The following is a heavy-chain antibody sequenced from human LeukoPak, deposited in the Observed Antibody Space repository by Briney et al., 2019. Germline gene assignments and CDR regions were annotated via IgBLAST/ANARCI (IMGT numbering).Heavy chain of an antibody. D-gene: IGHD2-2*01. CDR1: GYTLTELS. CDR3: ATAPPYQLLSYYFDY. J-gene: IGHJ4*02. CDR2: FDPEDGET. Sequence: ASVKVSCKVSGYTLTELSMHWVRQAPGKGLEWMGGFDPEDGETIYAQKFQGRVTMTEDTSTDTAHMELSSLRSEDTAVYYCATAPPYQLLSYYFDYWGQGTLVTVSS. V-gene: IGHV1-24*01.